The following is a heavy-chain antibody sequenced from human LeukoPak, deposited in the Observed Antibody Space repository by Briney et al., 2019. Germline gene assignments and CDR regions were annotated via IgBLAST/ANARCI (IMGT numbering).Heavy chain of an antibody. CDR3: ARAIVAAYYGMDV. D-gene: IGHD5-12*01. Sequence: SVKVSCKASGGTFSSYAISWVRQAPGQGLEWMGRIIPILGIANYAQKFQGRVTITADKSTSTAYMELSSLRSEDTAVYYCARAIVAAYYGMDVWGQGTTVTVSS. V-gene: IGHV1-69*04. CDR2: IIPILGIA. CDR1: GGTFSSYA. J-gene: IGHJ6*02.